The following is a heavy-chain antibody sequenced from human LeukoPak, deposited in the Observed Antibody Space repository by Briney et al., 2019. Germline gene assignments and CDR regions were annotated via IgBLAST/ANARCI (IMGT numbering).Heavy chain of an antibody. CDR3: ARTACSGGSCYSEYFDY. V-gene: IGHV1-69*02. J-gene: IGHJ4*02. CDR1: AYTFTAYY. D-gene: IGHD2-15*01. Sequence: GASVKVSCKASAYTFTAYYMHWVRQAPGQGLEWMGRIIPILGIANYAQKFQGRVTITADKSTSTAYMELSSLRSEDTAVYYCARTACSGGSCYSEYFDYWGQGTLVTVSS. CDR2: IIPILGIA.